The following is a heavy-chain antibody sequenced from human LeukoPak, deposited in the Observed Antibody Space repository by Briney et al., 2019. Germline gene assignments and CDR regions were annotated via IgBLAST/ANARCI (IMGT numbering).Heavy chain of an antibody. J-gene: IGHJ4*02. D-gene: IGHD1-26*01. CDR3: AREFSGNYYVWRSCFDY. V-gene: IGHV3-11*04. CDR2: ISSSGSTI. Sequence: GGSLRLSCVASGFTFSDYYMSWIRQAPGKGLEWVSYISSSGSTIYYADSVKGRFTISRDNAKNSVYLQMNSLRAEDTAVYYCAREFSGNYYVWRSCFDYWGQGTLVTVSS. CDR1: GFTFSDYY.